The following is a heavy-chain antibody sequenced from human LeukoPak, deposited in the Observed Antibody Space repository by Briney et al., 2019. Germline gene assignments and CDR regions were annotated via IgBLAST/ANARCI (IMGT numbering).Heavy chain of an antibody. CDR1: GYTFTGYY. J-gene: IGHJ4*02. Sequence: ASVKVSCKASGYTFTGYYMHWVRQAPGQGLEWMGWINPNSGGTNYAQKFQGRVTMTRDTSISTAYMELSRLRSDDTAVYYCARDYYDSSGYYRLRFDYWGQGTLVTVSS. V-gene: IGHV1-2*02. CDR3: ARDYYDSSGYYRLRFDY. CDR2: INPNSGGT. D-gene: IGHD3-22*01.